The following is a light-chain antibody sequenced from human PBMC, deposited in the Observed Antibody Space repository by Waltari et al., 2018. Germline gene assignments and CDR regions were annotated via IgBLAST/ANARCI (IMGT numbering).Light chain of an antibody. CDR3: AAWDDTLKGL. V-gene: IGLV1-44*01. CDR1: SSNIGSNT. J-gene: IGLJ3*02. CDR2: NDD. Sequence: QSVLTQPPSASGAPGQGVTITCSIGSSNIGSNTVNWYQQFPGTAPKLLMFNDDQWASGVPGRFSGSRSVTSASLAISGLQSEDEATYYCAAWDDTLKGLFGGGTTLTVL.